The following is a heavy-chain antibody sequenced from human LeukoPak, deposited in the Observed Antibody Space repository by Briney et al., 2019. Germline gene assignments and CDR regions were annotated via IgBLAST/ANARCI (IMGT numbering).Heavy chain of an antibody. J-gene: IGHJ6*03. V-gene: IGHV1-8*01. CDR3: ARATFFRYYYYMDV. CDR2: MNPNSGNT. D-gene: IGHD3-3*01. CDR1: GYTFTSYD. Sequence: ASVKVSCKASGYTFTSYDTNWVRQATGQGLEWMGWMNPNSGNTGYAQKFQGRVTMTRNTSISTAYMELSSLRSEDTAVYYCARATFFRYYYYMDVWGKGTTVTVSS.